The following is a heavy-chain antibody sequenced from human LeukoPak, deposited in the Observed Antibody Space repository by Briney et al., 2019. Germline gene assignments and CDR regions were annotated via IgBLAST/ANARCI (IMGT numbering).Heavy chain of an antibody. Sequence: PSETLSLTCAVSGYSISSGYYWGWIRQPPGKGLEWIGSIYHSGSTYYNPSLKSRVTISVDTSKNQFSLKLSSVTAADTAVYYCARLTYQPRDAFDIWGQGTVVTVSS. D-gene: IGHD2-2*01. J-gene: IGHJ3*02. V-gene: IGHV4-38-2*01. CDR2: IYHSGST. CDR3: ARLTYQPRDAFDI. CDR1: GYSISSGYY.